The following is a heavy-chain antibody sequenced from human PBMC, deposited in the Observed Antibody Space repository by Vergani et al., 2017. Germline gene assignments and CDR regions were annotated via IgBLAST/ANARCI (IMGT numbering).Heavy chain of an antibody. CDR2: ISGSGGST. J-gene: IGHJ6*02. CDR3: AKANPRNSGYDYLYYYHAMDV. D-gene: IGHD5-12*01. Sequence: EVQLLESGGDLVQPGGSLRLSCAASGFTFNHYAMNWVRQAPGKGLEWVSGISGSGGSTYYAGSVKGRFTISRHSSKNTLYLQMNSLSAGDTAVYYCAKANPRNSGYDYLYYYHAMDVWGQWTTVTVSS. V-gene: IGHV3-23*01. CDR1: GFTFNHYA.